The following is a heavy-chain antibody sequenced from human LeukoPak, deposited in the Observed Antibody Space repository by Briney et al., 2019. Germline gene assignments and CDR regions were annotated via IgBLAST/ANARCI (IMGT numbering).Heavy chain of an antibody. V-gene: IGHV3-23*01. D-gene: IGHD3-3*02. CDR1: GFTFSSYA. CDR2: ISGSGGIT. Sequence: PGGSLRLSCAASGFTFSSYAMSWVRQAPGKGLEWVSAISGSGGITCYADSVKGRFTISRDNSKNTLYLQMNSLRADDTAVYYCAKELAPNYYYGMDVWGQGTTVTVSS. J-gene: IGHJ6*02. CDR3: AKELAPNYYYGMDV.